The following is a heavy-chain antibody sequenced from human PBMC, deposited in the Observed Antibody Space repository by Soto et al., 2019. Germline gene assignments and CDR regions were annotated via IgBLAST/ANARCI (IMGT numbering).Heavy chain of an antibody. D-gene: IGHD5-12*01. V-gene: IGHV4-59*01. CDR1: GGSISSYY. Sequence: PSETLSLTCTVSGGSISSYYWSWIRQPPGKGLEWIGYIYYSGSTNYNPSLKSRVTISVDTSKNQFSLKLSSVTGADTAVYYCARGGDGYHSFVNYWVRGTLVAVSS. J-gene: IGHJ4*02. CDR3: ARGGDGYHSFVNY. CDR2: IYYSGST.